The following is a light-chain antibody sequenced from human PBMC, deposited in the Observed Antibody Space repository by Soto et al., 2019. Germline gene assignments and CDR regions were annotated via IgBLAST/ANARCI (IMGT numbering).Light chain of an antibody. J-gene: IGKJ5*01. Sequence: IQMAQSPSSLSASVRDRVTITCRASQSISSYLNWYQQKPGKAPKLLISDASILETGVPSRFSGSVSGTDFTFTISSLQPEDIATYYCQQYGNIRVTFGQGTRLEIK. CDR1: QSISSY. CDR3: QQYGNIRVT. CDR2: DAS. V-gene: IGKV1-33*01.